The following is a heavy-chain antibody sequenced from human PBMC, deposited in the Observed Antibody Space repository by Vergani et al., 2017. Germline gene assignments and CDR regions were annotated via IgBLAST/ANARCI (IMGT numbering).Heavy chain of an antibody. CDR1: GYSISSGYY. CDR3: ASLRGGVGEEYFDY. V-gene: IGHV4-38-2*02. J-gene: IGHJ4*02. Sequence: QVQLQESGPGLVKPSETLSLTCTVSGYSISSGYYWGWIRQPPGKGLEWIGSIYHSGSTYYNPSLKSRVTISVDTSKNQFSLKLSSVTAADTAVYYCASLRGGVGEEYFDYWGQGTLVTVSS. CDR2: IYHSGST. D-gene: IGHD2-21*01.